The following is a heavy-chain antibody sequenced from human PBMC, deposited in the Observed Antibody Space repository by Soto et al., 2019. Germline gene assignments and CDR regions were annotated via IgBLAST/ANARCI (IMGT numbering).Heavy chain of an antibody. D-gene: IGHD3-3*01. Sequence: QVQLQESGPGLVKPSETLSLTCTVSGGSISSYYWSWIRQPPGKGLEWTGYIYYSGSTNYNPSLKRRVTISVDTSKNQFSLKLSSVTAADTAVYYCARVSYDFWSGYPAEIDYWGQGTLVTVSS. V-gene: IGHV4-59*01. J-gene: IGHJ4*02. CDR1: GGSISSYY. CDR2: IYYSGST. CDR3: ARVSYDFWSGYPAEIDY.